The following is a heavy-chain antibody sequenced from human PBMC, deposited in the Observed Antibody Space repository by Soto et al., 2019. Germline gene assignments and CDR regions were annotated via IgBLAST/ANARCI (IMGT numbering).Heavy chain of an antibody. CDR1: GFNISSYG. J-gene: IGHJ3*02. V-gene: IGHV3-33*01. CDR3: ARALCSGGSCYSVGSAFDI. CDR2: IWYDGSNK. D-gene: IGHD2-15*01. Sequence: GGSLTVSCAAAGFNISSYGMHWVRPAPGKGLEWVAVIWYDGSNKYYADSVKGRFTISRDNSKNTLYLQMNSLRAEDTAVYYCARALCSGGSCYSVGSAFDIWGQGTMVTVSS.